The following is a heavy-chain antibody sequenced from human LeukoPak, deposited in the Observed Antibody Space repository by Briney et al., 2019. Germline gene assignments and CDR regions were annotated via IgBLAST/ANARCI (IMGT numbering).Heavy chain of an antibody. V-gene: IGHV4-34*01. CDR3: ARVRRYYYDSSGYYIFDY. J-gene: IGHJ4*02. D-gene: IGHD3-22*01. CDR2: INHSGST. Sequence: PSETLSLTCAVYGGSFSDYYWSWIRQPPGKGLEWIGEINHSGSTNYNPSLKSRVTISVDTSKNQFSLKLSSVTAADTAVYYCARVRRYYYDSSGYYIFDYWGQGTLVTVSS. CDR1: GGSFSDYY.